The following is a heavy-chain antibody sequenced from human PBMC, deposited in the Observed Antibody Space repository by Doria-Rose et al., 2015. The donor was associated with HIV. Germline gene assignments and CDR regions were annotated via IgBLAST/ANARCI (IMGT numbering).Heavy chain of an antibody. CDR1: GDSISSGDSS. V-gene: IGHV4-30-4*01. D-gene: IGHD3-10*01. CDR3: ARARNYGFPHFFDF. J-gene: IGHJ4*02. CDR2: IASSVTT. Sequence: QVQLQESGPGLVRPSQTLSLTCTVSGDSISSGDSSWSWIRQPPRQGPALIWYIASSVTTYYYPSLRGRLTISLDASKNQFSLNLNSVTAADTAVYYCARARNYGFPHFFDFWGQGTLVTVSS.